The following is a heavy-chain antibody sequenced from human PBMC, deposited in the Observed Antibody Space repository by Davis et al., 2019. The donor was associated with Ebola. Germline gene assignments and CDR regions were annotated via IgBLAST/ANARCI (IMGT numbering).Heavy chain of an antibody. J-gene: IGHJ5*01. CDR2: INHSGST. CDR1: GGSFSGYH. Sequence: PSETLSLTCAVYGGSFSGYHWSWIRQPPGKGLEWIGEINHSGSTNYNPSLKSRVTISADTSKNQFSLKLTSVTAADTAVYYCARGLGMGWFDSWGQGTPVTVSS. CDR3: ARGLGMGWFDS. V-gene: IGHV4-34*01.